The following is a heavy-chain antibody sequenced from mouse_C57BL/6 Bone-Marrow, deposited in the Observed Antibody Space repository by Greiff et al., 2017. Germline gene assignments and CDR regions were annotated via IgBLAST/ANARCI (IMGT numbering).Heavy chain of an antibody. CDR1: GFTFSDFY. J-gene: IGHJ1*03. CDR3: ARDALYYSNRYWYFDV. Sequence: EVKLMESGGGLVQSGRSLRLSCATSGFTFSDFYMEWVRQAPGKGLEWIAASRNKANDYTTEYSASVKGRFIVSRDTSQSILYLQMNALRAEDTAIYYCARDALYYSNRYWYFDVWGTGTTVTVSS. CDR2: SRNKANDYTT. V-gene: IGHV7-1*01. D-gene: IGHD2-5*01.